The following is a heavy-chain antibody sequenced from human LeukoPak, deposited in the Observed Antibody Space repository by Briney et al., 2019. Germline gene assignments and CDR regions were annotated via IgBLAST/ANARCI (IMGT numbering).Heavy chain of an antibody. CDR1: GYTFTGYY. CDR3: ARGWSKDAWS. V-gene: IGHV7-4-1*02. Sequence: GASVKVSCKASGYTFTGYYMHWVRQAPGQGLEWMGWINTNTGNPTYAQGFTGQFVFSLDTSVSTAYLQISSLKAEDTAVYYCARGWSKDAWSWGQGSLVTVSS. CDR2: INTNTGNP. D-gene: IGHD3-3*01. J-gene: IGHJ4*02.